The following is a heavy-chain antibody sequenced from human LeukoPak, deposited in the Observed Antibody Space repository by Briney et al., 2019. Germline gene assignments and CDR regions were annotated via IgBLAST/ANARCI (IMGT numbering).Heavy chain of an antibody. Sequence: ASVKVSCKASGYTFTGYYMHWVRQAPGQGLEWMGWINPNRGGTNYAQKLQGRVTMTTDTSTSTAYMELRSLRSDDTAVYYCARVGASGDYDFWSGYFDYYYYYMDVWGKGTTVTVSS. CDR1: GYTFTGYY. V-gene: IGHV1-2*02. CDR2: INPNRGGT. J-gene: IGHJ6*03. CDR3: ARVGASGDYDFWSGYFDYYYYYMDV. D-gene: IGHD3-3*01.